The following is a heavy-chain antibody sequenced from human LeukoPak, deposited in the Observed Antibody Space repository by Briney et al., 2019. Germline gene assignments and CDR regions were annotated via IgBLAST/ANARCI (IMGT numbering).Heavy chain of an antibody. J-gene: IGHJ4*02. CDR1: GYTFTVYY. Sequence: ASVKVSCKASGYTFTVYYMHWLRHAPGQGLEWMGWINPNSGGTNYAQKFQGRVTLTRDTSISTAYMELSRLRSDDTAVYYCARAIFVGYSGFDYWGQGTLVTVSS. CDR2: INPNSGGT. D-gene: IGHD1-26*01. V-gene: IGHV1-2*02. CDR3: ARAIFVGYSGFDY.